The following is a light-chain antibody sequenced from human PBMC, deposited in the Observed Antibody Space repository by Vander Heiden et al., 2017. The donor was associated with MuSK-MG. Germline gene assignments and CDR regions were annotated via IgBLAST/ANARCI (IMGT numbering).Light chain of an antibody. CDR1: QSVSSKS. Sequence: EIVLTQSPGTLSLSPGERATLPCRASQSVSSKSVARYQHKPGQAPRLLIYGAFSSATGIADRFSGSGSGTDFTLTISRLEPEEFAVYYCQQAGSSPRTFGQGTKVEIK. V-gene: IGKV3-20*01. J-gene: IGKJ1*01. CDR3: QQAGSSPRT. CDR2: GAF.